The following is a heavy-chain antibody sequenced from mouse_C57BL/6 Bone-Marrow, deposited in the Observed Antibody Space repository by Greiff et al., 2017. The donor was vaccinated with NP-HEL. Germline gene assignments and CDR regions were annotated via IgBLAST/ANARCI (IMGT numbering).Heavy chain of an antibody. CDR3: SRSNDGYYVLYLVV. D-gene: IGHD2-3*01. J-gene: IGHJ1*03. Sequence: VQLQQSGAELVRPGTSVKMSCKASGYAFTNSWIGWAKQRPGHGLEWIGDIYPGGGYTNYNEKFKGKATLTADKSSSTAYIQFSSLTSEDSAIYYWSRSNDGYYVLYLVVWGTGTTVTVSS. CDR2: IYPGGGYT. V-gene: IGHV1-63*01. CDR1: GYAFTNSW.